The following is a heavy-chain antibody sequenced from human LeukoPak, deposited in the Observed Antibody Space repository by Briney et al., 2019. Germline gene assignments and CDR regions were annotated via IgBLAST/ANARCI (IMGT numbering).Heavy chain of an antibody. J-gene: IGHJ4*02. CDR2: IHIDGST. CDR1: GFTVSSKF. D-gene: IGHD5-24*01. V-gene: IGHV3-53*01. CDR3: ARVTPKRWLQSFSPNDY. Sequence: GGSLRLSCAASGFTVSSKFMSWVRQAPGTGLEWVSVIHIDGSTYYADSVKGRFTISRDNSRNTLYLQMNSLRADDTAVYYCARVTPKRWLQSFSPNDYWGQGTLVTVSS.